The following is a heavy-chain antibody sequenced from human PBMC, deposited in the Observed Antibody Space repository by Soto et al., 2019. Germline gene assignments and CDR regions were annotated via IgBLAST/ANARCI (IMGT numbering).Heavy chain of an antibody. Sequence: SETLSLTCTVSGGSISNYFWSWIRQPPGKGLEWIGSIYFTDTTNYNPSLKSRVTISVDTSKNQFSLKLSSVTAADTAVYYCASFRVIYNWFDPWGQGTLVTVSS. CDR1: GGSISNYF. V-gene: IGHV4-59*01. J-gene: IGHJ5*02. CDR3: ASFRVIYNWFDP. D-gene: IGHD2-21*01. CDR2: IYFTDTT.